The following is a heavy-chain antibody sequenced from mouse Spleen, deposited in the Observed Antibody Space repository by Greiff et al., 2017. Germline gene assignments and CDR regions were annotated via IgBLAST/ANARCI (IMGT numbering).Heavy chain of an antibody. J-gene: IGHJ3*01. CDR1: GFTFSDFY. CDR3: ARDAGGRSAWFAY. CDR2: SRNKANDYTT. V-gene: IGHV7-1*01. D-gene: IGHD1-1*01. Sequence: EVQLVESGGGLVQSGRSLRLSCATSGFTFSDFYMEWVRQAPGKGLEWIAASRNKANDYTTEYSASVKGRFIVSRDTSQSILYLQMNALRAEDTAIYYCARDAGGRSAWFAYWGQGTLVTVSA.